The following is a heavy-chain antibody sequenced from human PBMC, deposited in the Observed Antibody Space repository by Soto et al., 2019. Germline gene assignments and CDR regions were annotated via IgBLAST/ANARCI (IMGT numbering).Heavy chain of an antibody. Sequence: EVQLVESGGGLVQPGGSLRLSCAASGFPFSSFWMTWVRQAPGKGLEWVANIKQDGSEKYYVDSVKGRFTISRDNAKNSRYLPMNSLRAADTAVYYCAIDGGRDYYYPGMDVWGRGTPVTVSS. CDR3: AIDGGRDYYYPGMDV. CDR1: GFPFSSFW. V-gene: IGHV3-7*01. CDR2: IKQDGSEK. D-gene: IGHD2-15*01. J-gene: IGHJ6*02.